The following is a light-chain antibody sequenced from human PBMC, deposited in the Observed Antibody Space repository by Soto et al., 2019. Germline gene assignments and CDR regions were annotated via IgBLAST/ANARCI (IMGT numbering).Light chain of an antibody. CDR3: QQYYSYPYT. Sequence: AIRMTQSPSSLSASTGDRVTITCRASQGISSYLAWYQQKPGIAPKLLIYAASTMQSGVPSRFSGSGSGTDFTLTISCLQSEDFATYYCQQYYSYPYTSGQGTKLEIK. J-gene: IGKJ2*01. V-gene: IGKV1-8*01. CDR2: AAS. CDR1: QGISSY.